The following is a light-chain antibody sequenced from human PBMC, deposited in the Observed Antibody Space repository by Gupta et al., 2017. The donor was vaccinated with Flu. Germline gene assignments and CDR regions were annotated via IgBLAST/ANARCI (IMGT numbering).Light chain of an antibody. V-gene: IGLV2-14*01. J-gene: IGLJ2*01. CDR3: SSYTSSSTLVL. CDR2: EVS. Sequence: VGRYNYVSWYQQYPDKAPKLMIYEVSNRPSGVSNRFSGSKSGNTASLTISGLQAEDEADYYCSSYTSSSTLVLFGGGTKLTVL. CDR1: VGRYNY.